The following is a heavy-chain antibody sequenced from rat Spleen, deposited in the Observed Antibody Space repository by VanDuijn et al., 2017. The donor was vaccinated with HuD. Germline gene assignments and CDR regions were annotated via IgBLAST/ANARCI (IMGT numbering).Heavy chain of an antibody. Sequence: EVQLVESDGGLVQPGRSLKLSCAASGFTFSDYYMAWVRQAPTKGLEWVATITSGGYNTFYPDSVKGRFTISRDNAKSTLYLQMDSLRSEDTATYYCAAAGTRVSRFAYWGQGTLVTVSS. D-gene: IGHD1-4*01. CDR3: AAAGTRVSRFAY. CDR2: ITSGGYNT. V-gene: IGHV5-25*01. CDR1: GFTFSDYY. J-gene: IGHJ3*01.